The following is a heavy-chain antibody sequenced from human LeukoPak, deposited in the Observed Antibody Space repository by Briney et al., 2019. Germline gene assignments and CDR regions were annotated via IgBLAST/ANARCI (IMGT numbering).Heavy chain of an antibody. J-gene: IGHJ4*02. CDR2: ISSSGSNT. CDR1: GFPFSTYA. V-gene: IGHV3-64*02. Sequence: SGGSLRLSCVASGFPFSTYAMHWVRQAPGKGLEYVSGISSSGSNTNYADSVEGRFTISRDNSKNTLYLRMGSLRLEDMAVYYCARVSGYSYGQWGQGTLVTVSS. D-gene: IGHD5-18*01. CDR3: ARVSGYSYGQ.